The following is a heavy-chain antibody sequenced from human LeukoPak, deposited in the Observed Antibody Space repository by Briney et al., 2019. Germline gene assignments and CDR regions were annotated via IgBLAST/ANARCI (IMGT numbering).Heavy chain of an antibody. CDR3: AKTRHGYTEDDAFDI. V-gene: IGHV1-46*01. CDR1: RYTFTSYY. CDR2: INPSGGST. D-gene: IGHD5-12*01. J-gene: IGHJ3*02. Sequence: ASVKVSCKASRYTFTSYYMHWVRQAPGQGLEWMGIINPSGGSTSYAQKFQGRVTMTRDTSTSTVYMELSSLRSEDTAVYYCAKTRHGYTEDDAFDIWGQGTMVTVSS.